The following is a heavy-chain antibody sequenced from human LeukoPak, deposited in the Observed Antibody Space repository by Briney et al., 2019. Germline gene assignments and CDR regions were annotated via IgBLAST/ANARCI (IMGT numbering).Heavy chain of an antibody. D-gene: IGHD6-13*01. V-gene: IGHV3-7*01. CDR1: GFTFSNYW. CDR3: ARLGTAEGTLEDY. CDR2: IKHDGSEK. J-gene: IGHJ4*02. Sequence: PGGSLRLSCAASGFTFSNYWMSWVRQPPGKGLEWVADIKHDGSEKYCVDSVEGRFTISRDSAKNSLHLQMHSLRAEDTAVYYCARLGTAEGTLEDYWGQGTLVTVSS.